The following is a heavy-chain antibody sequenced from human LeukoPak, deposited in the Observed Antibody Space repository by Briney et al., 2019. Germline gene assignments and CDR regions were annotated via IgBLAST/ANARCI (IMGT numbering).Heavy chain of an antibody. CDR1: GDSVSSNSAA. D-gene: IGHD6-13*01. CDR3: ARVSSSWSPSLSVTHYFDS. J-gene: IGHJ4*02. Sequence: SQTLSLTCAISGDSVSSNSAAWNWIRQSPSRGLEWLGRTYYRSKWYNDYAVSVKSRITINPETSKNQFSLQLSSVTPEDTAVYYCARVSSSWSPSLSVTHYFDSWGQGALVTVSS. V-gene: IGHV6-1*01. CDR2: TYYRSKWYN.